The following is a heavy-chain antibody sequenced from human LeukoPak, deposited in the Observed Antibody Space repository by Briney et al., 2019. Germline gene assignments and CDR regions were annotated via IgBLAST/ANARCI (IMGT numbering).Heavy chain of an antibody. CDR1: GGSISDFY. J-gene: IGHJ4*02. CDR2: IYSSGNT. V-gene: IGHV4-4*07. D-gene: IGHD4-23*01. CDR3: ARNSGDF. Sequence: PSETLSLTCSVSGGSISDFYWSWIRQPARKGLEWIGRIYSSGNTNYNPSLKSRVTMSLDASKNQFSLKLSSVTAADTAVYYCARNSGDFWGQGTLVTVSS.